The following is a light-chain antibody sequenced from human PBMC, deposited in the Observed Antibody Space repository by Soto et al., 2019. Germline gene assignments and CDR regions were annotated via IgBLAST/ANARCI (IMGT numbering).Light chain of an antibody. Sequence: QSVLTQPPSASGTPGQRVTISCSGSNSNIGSNTVNWYQQLPGTAPKLLIYYDNLRPSGVPDRISGSKSGTSASLAISGLQSDDEADYYCSSHTISSALQVFGTGTKLTVL. V-gene: IGLV1-44*01. CDR3: SSHTISSALQV. CDR2: YDN. J-gene: IGLJ1*01. CDR1: NSNIGSNT.